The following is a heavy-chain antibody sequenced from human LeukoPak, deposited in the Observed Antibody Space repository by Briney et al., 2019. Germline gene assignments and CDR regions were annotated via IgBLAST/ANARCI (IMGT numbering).Heavy chain of an antibody. CDR1: GFTFSSYE. CDR3: ARGEQLNYFAY. D-gene: IGHD1-26*01. J-gene: IGHJ4*02. V-gene: IGHV3-48*03. Sequence: PGGSLRLSCAASGFTFSSYEMSLVRQAPGKGLEWGSYISSSGTTEKYADSVEGRFTISRDNAKNSLYLQMYSLRADDTAVYYCARGEQLNYFAYWGQGALVTVSS. CDR2: ISSSGTTE.